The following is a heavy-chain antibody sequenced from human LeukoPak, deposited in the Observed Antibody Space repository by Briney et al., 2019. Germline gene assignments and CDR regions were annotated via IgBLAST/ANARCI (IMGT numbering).Heavy chain of an antibody. J-gene: IGHJ5*02. CDR3: ARWYSSSWPHNWFDP. CDR1: GYSFTSYW. D-gene: IGHD6-13*01. Sequence: GESLKISCKGSGYSFTSYWIGWVRQMPGKGLEWMGIIYPGDSDTRYSPSFQGQVTISADKSISPAYLQWSSLKASDTAMYYCARWYSSSWPHNWFDPWGQGTLVTVSS. V-gene: IGHV5-51*01. CDR2: IYPGDSDT.